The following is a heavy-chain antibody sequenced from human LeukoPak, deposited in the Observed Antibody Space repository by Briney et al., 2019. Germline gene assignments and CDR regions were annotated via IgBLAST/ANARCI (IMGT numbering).Heavy chain of an antibody. CDR1: GYTFTSYA. D-gene: IGHD5-24*01. CDR3: ARDRDLGYFDY. J-gene: IGHJ4*02. CDR2: INPNSGGT. Sequence: ASVKVSCKASGYTFTSYAMNWVRQAPGQGLEWMGWINPNSGGTNYAQKFQGRVTMTRDTSISTAYMELSRLRSDDTAVYYCARDRDLGYFDYWGQGTLVTVSS. V-gene: IGHV1-2*02.